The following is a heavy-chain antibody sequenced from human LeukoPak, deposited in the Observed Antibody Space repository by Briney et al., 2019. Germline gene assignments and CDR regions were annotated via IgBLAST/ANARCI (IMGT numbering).Heavy chain of an antibody. Sequence: ASVKVSCKASGYTFTSYGISWVRQAPGQGLEWMGWISAYNGNTNYAQKLQGRVTMTTDTSTSTAYMELSSLRSEDTAVYYCARVNGGKSLGDAFDIWGQGTMVTVSS. D-gene: IGHD3-16*01. CDR3: ARVNGGKSLGDAFDI. J-gene: IGHJ3*02. V-gene: IGHV1-18*01. CDR2: ISAYNGNT. CDR1: GYTFTSYG.